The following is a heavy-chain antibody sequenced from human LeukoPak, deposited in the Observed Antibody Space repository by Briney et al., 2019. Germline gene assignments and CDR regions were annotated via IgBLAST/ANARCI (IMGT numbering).Heavy chain of an antibody. CDR3: ARRGYNWDAFDI. CDR1: GYSFTSYW. Sequence: GESLKISCKGSGYSFTSYWIGWVRQMPGKGLESMGIIYPDDSHTIYSPSFQGQVTISADKSINTAYLQWSSLKASDTAMYYCARRGYNWDAFDIWGQGTMVTVSS. CDR2: IYPDDSHT. D-gene: IGHD5-18*01. J-gene: IGHJ3*02. V-gene: IGHV5-51*01.